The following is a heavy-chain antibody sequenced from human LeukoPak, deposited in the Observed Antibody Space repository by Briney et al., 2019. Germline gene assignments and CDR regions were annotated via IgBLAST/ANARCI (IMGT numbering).Heavy chain of an antibody. Sequence: PGGSLRLSCAASGFTFNSYAMASVRQAPEKGLEWVSSITDTGISTYYADSVKGRFTISRDNSKNTLYLQMNSLRAEDTAVYYCAKGLRGNYDYWGQGTLVTVSS. CDR3: AKGLRGNYDY. CDR1: GFTFNSYA. V-gene: IGHV3-23*01. CDR2: ITDTGIST. D-gene: IGHD1-26*01. J-gene: IGHJ4*02.